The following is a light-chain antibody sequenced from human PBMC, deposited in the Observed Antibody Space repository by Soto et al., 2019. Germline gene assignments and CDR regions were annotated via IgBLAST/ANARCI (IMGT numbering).Light chain of an antibody. CDR2: HAS. CDR1: QRIGNF. V-gene: IGKV1-5*01. Sequence: IRMSQCPSTMRASXGDRVTIDGRSRQRIGNFLSWYQQKPGTATKVLIYHASNLQSGVPSRFSGSGSGTECTLTISSLQPDDFATDYCQQYNSYSFGQGTKVDIK. J-gene: IGKJ1*01. CDR3: QQYNSYS.